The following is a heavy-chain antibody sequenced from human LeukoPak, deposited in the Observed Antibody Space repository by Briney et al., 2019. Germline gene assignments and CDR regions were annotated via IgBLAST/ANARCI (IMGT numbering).Heavy chain of an antibody. CDR1: GYTFTGYY. Sequence: GASVKVSCKASGYTFTGYYMHWVRQAPGQGLEWMGWINPNSGGTNYAQNFQGRVTMTTDTSTSAAYMELGSLRSDDTAVFYCAKGITAAAFDYWGQGTLVTVSS. J-gene: IGHJ4*02. CDR2: INPNSGGT. CDR3: AKGITAAAFDY. V-gene: IGHV1-2*02. D-gene: IGHD6-25*01.